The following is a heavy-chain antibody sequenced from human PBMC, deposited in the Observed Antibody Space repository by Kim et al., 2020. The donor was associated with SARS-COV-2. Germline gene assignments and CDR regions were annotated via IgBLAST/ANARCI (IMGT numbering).Heavy chain of an antibody. D-gene: IGHD4-17*01. Sequence: GSLRLSCAASGFTFSSYSMNWVRQAPGKGLEWVSSISSSSSYIYYADSVKGRFTISRDNAKNSLYLQMNSLRAEDTAVYYCARAPYYGGTFDYWGQGTLVTVSS. CDR2: ISSSSSYI. CDR1: GFTFSSYS. V-gene: IGHV3-21*01. CDR3: ARAPYYGGTFDY. J-gene: IGHJ4*02.